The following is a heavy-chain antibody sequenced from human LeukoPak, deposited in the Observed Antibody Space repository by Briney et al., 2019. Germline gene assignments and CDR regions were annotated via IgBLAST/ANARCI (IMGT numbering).Heavy chain of an antibody. V-gene: IGHV3-33*08. CDR2: IWYDGSKK. CDR1: GVTFGSYD. J-gene: IGHJ4*02. CDR3: ARDLAARHFDY. D-gene: IGHD6-6*01. Sequence: GGSLRLSCEAFGVTFGSYDMHWVRQAPGKGLEWVAGIWYDGSKKYYGDSVKGRFTISRDNSKKTLYLQMNSLRGEDAAIYYCARDLAARHFDYWGQGTLVTVSS.